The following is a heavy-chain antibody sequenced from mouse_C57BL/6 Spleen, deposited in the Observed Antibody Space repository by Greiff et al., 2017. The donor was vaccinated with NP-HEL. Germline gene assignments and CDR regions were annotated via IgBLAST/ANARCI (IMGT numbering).Heavy chain of an antibody. V-gene: IGHV5-17*01. CDR3: ARRHGSSSYYAMDY. Sequence: EVKLMESGGGLVKPGGSLKLSCAASGFTFSDYGMHWVRQAPEKGLEWVAYISSGSSTIYYADTVKGRFTISRDNAKNTRFLQMTSLRSEDTAMYYCARRHGSSSYYAMDYWGQGTSVTVSS. CDR2: ISSGSSTI. J-gene: IGHJ4*01. D-gene: IGHD1-1*01. CDR1: GFTFSDYG.